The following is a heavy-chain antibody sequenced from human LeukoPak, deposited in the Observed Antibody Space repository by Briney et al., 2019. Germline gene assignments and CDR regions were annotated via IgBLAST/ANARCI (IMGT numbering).Heavy chain of an antibody. Sequence: GGSLGLSCAASGFTFSSYGMHWVRQAPGKGLEWVAVISYDGSNKYYADSVKGRFTISRDNSKNTLYLQMNSLRAEDTAVYYCAKDTYYYDSSGSPFDYWGQGTLVTVSS. CDR2: ISYDGSNK. D-gene: IGHD3-22*01. J-gene: IGHJ4*02. V-gene: IGHV3-30*18. CDR3: AKDTYYYDSSGSPFDY. CDR1: GFTFSSYG.